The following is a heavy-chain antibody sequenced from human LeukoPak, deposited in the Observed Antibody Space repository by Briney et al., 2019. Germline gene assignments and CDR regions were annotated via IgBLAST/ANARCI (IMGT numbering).Heavy chain of an antibody. J-gene: IGHJ3*01. CDR1: GLTFGNYA. CDR2: LSGSGTIM. V-gene: IGHV3-23*01. D-gene: IGHD1-14*01. CDR3: AKEATASYRISAFDV. Sequence: GGSLRLSCVGSGLTFGNYAMSWVRQGPGKGLGWVSSLSGSGTIMNYAASVKGRFTISRDNSKSTLYLQLNNLGAEDTALYYCAKEATASYRISAFDVWGHGTMVIVSS.